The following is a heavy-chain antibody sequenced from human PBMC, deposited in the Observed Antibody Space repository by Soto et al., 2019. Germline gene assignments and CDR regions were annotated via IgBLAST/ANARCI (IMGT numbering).Heavy chain of an antibody. D-gene: IGHD3-22*01. CDR3: ASYDSSGYPAPFDY. J-gene: IGHJ4*02. V-gene: IGHV5-10-1*01. CDR2: IDPSDSYT. Sequence: PGESLKISCKGSGYSFTSYWISWVRQMPGKGLEWMGRIDPSDSYTNYSPSFRGHVTISADKSISTAYLQWSSLKASDTAMYYCASYDSSGYPAPFDYWGQGTLVTSPQ. CDR1: GYSFTSYW.